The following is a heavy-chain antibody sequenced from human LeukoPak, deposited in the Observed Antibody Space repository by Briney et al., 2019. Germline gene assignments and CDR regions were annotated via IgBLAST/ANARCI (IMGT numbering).Heavy chain of an antibody. CDR2: ISSRSSYI. Sequence: PGGSLRLSCAASGFTFSSYWMSWVRQAPGKGLEWVSSISSRSSYIYYADSMKGRFTISRDNAKNSLYLQMDSLRAEDTAVYYCARERTDYYDSSGYLDAFDIWGQGTMVTVSS. CDR3: ARERTDYYDSSGYLDAFDI. CDR1: GFTFSSYW. V-gene: IGHV3-21*01. J-gene: IGHJ3*02. D-gene: IGHD3-22*01.